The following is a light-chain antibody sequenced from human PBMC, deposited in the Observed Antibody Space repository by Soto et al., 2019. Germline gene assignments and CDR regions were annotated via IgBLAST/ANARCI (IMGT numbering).Light chain of an antibody. Sequence: DIHLTQSPSTLSASVGDRVTITCRASQGISSWLAWYQQKPGKAPKLLIYKASTLESGVPSRFSGSGSGTEFTLTISSLQPDDFATYYCQHWVDYMWTFGQGTKVEIK. J-gene: IGKJ1*01. CDR2: KAS. CDR1: QGISSW. CDR3: QHWVDYMWT. V-gene: IGKV1-5*03.